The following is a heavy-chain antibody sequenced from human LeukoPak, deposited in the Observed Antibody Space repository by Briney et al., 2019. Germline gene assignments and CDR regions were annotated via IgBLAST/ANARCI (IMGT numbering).Heavy chain of an antibody. V-gene: IGHV1-18*04. D-gene: IGHD3-9*01. Sequence: EASVKVSCKASGYTFTGYYMHWVRQAPGQGLEWMGWISAYNGNTNYAQKLQGRVTMTTDTSTSTAYMELRSLRSDDTAVYYCARETDYFAGSGVDYWGQGTLVTVSS. CDR1: GYTFTGYY. CDR3: ARETDYFAGSGVDY. J-gene: IGHJ4*02. CDR2: ISAYNGNT.